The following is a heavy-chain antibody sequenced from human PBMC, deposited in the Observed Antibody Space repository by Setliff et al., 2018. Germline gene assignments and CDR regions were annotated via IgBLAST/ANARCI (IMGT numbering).Heavy chain of an antibody. CDR3: ATGAYLDV. CDR1: GGSISSGGYY. CDR2: IYYSGST. J-gene: IGHJ6*04. Sequence: PSETLSLTCTVSGGSISSGGYYWTWIRQHPGRGLEWIGYIYYSGSTYYSPSLKSRLSISVDTSKSQFSLKLSSVTAADTAVYYCATGAYLDVWGKGTAVTVSS. D-gene: IGHD2-21*01. V-gene: IGHV4-31*03.